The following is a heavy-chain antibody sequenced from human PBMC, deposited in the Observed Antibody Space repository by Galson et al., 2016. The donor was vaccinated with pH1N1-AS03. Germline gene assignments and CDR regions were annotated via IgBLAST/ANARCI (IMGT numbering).Heavy chain of an antibody. V-gene: IGHV3-48*01. J-gene: IGHJ3*02. Sequence: WVRQAPGKGLEWVSYISSGSGTIYYADSVEGRFTISRDRTSLSLQMNSLRAEDTAVYYCARENWNYVAFDIWGQGTMVTVSS. CDR2: ISSGSGTI. CDR3: ARENWNYVAFDI. D-gene: IGHD1-7*01.